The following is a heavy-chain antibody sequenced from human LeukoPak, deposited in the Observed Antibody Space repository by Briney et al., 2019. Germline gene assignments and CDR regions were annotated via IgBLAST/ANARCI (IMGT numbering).Heavy chain of an antibody. V-gene: IGHV4-34*01. CDR3: ARGGPEGSGSYYNPRYYGMDV. CDR1: GGSFSGYY. J-gene: IGHJ6*04. Sequence: SETLSLTCAVYGGSFSGYYWSWIRQPPGKGLEWIGEINHSGSTNYNPSLKSRVTISVDTSKNQFSLKLSSVTAADTAVYYCARGGPEGSGSYYNPRYYGMDVWGKGTTVTVSS. D-gene: IGHD3-10*01. CDR2: INHSGST.